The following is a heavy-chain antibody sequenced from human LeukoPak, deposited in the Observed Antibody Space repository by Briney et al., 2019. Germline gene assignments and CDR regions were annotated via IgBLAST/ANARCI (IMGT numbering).Heavy chain of an antibody. CDR3: ARGVGLIFYYYYMDV. Sequence: SETLSLTCSVSGGSISNYYWSWIRQPPGKGLEWIGYIYYSGSSNYSPSLKSRATMSIDTSKNQFSLKLSSVTAADTAVYYCARGVGLIFYYYYMDVWGKGTTVTVSS. J-gene: IGHJ6*03. CDR1: GGSISNYY. D-gene: IGHD3-16*01. CDR2: IYYSGSS. V-gene: IGHV4-59*01.